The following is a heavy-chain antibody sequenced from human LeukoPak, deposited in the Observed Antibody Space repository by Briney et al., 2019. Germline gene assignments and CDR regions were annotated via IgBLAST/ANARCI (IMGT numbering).Heavy chain of an antibody. Sequence: ASVKVSCKASGYTFTGYYMHWVRQAPGQGFEWMGWINPKSGVTDYSQKFQGRVTLTRDTSLAAAYMELSSLRSDDTAVYHCVRAGPAAPLDYWGQGTLVTVSP. CDR1: GYTFTGYY. CDR2: INPKSGVT. J-gene: IGHJ4*02. D-gene: IGHD2-15*01. CDR3: VRAGPAAPLDY. V-gene: IGHV1-2*02.